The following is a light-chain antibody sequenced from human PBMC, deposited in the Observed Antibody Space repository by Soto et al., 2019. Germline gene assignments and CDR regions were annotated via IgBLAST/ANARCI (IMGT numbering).Light chain of an antibody. J-gene: IGLJ3*02. CDR1: SSDVGGYNY. CDR3: SSYTSTTRV. CDR2: EVS. Sequence: QSALTQPPSASGSPGQSVTISCTGTSSDVGGYNYVSWYQQHPGKVPKLIIYEVSHRPLGISDHFSGSKSGNTASLTISGLQTEDEADYYCSSYTSTTRVFGGGTKLTVL. V-gene: IGLV2-14*01.